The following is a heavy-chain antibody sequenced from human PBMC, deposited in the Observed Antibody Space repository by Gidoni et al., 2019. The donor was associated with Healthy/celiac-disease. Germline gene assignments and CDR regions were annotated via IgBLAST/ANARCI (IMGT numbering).Heavy chain of an antibody. CDR3: TRVGPWGVIIGDDY. D-gene: IGHD3-10*01. CDR1: GFTFGDYA. V-gene: IGHV3-49*03. J-gene: IGHJ4*02. CDR2: IRSKAYGGTT. Sequence: EVQLVESGGGLVQPGRSLRLSCTASGFTFGDYARSWFRQAPGKGLGGVGFIRSKAYGGTTEYAASVKGRFTISRDDSKSIAYLQMNSLKTEDTAVYYCTRVGPWGVIIGDDYWGQGTLVTVSS.